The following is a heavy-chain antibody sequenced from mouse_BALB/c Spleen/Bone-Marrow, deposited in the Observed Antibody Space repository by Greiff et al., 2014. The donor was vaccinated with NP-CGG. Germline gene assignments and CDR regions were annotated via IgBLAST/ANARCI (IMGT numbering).Heavy chain of an antibody. CDR2: IDPANGNT. CDR1: GFNIKDTY. D-gene: IGHD1-1*01. Sequence: VQLQQSGAEPVKPGASAKLSCTASGFNIKDTYMHWVKQRPEQGLEWIGRIDPANGNTKYDPKFQGKASITADTSSNTAYLQLSSLTSEDTAVYYCARYYYGSSYFDYWGQGTTLTVSS. J-gene: IGHJ2*01. V-gene: IGHV14-3*02. CDR3: ARYYYGSSYFDY.